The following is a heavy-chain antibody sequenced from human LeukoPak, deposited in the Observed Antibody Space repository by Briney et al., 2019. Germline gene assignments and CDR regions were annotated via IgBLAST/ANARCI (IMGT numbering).Heavy chain of an antibody. CDR2: INHSGST. Sequence: SETLSLTCAVYGGSFSGHYWSWIRQPPGKGLEWIGEINHSGSTNFNLSLKSRVTISVDTSKNQFSLKLSSVTAADTAVYYCATNRGKRYYYYGMDVWGKGTTVTVSS. CDR1: GGSFSGHY. D-gene: IGHD2/OR15-2a*01. V-gene: IGHV4-34*01. J-gene: IGHJ6*04. CDR3: ATNRGKRYYYYGMDV.